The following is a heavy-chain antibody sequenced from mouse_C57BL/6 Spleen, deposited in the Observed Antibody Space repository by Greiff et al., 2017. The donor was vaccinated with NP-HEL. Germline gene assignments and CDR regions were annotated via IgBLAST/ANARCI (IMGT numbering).Heavy chain of an antibody. Sequence: EVKLVESGEGLVKPGGSLKLSCAASGFTFSSYAMSWVRQTPETRLEWVAYISSGGDYIYYADTVKGRFTISRDTARNTLYLQMSMLKSEDTAMYYGTRNYGSTFFDYWGQGTMLTVSA. V-gene: IGHV5-9-1*02. CDR1: GFTFSSYA. CDR2: ISSGGDYI. D-gene: IGHD1-1*01. J-gene: IGHJ2*01. CDR3: TRNYGSTFFDY.